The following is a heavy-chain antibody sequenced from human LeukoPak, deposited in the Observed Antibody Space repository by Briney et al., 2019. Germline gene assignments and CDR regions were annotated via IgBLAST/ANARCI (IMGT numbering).Heavy chain of an antibody. D-gene: IGHD1-14*01. CDR3: ANPGKPWDSDDAFDI. J-gene: IGHJ3*02. CDR1: GFTFSSYG. Sequence: PGGSLRLSCAASGFTFSSYGMHWVRQAPGKGLEWVAFIRYDGSNKYYADSVKGRFTISRDNSKNTLYLQMNSLRAEDTAVYYCANPGKPWDSDDAFDIWGQGTMVTVSS. CDR2: IRYDGSNK. V-gene: IGHV3-30*02.